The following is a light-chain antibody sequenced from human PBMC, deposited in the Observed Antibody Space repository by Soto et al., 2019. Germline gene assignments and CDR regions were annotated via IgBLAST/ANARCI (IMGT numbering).Light chain of an antibody. Sequence: QSALTQPRSVSGSPGQSVAISCTGTSSDVGGYNYVSWYQQHPGKVPQLIIFDVYKRPSGVPDRFSGSKSGSTASLTISGLKADGEADYYCCSYACCFYGVGTGTKVTVL. J-gene: IGLJ1*01. CDR1: SSDVGGYNY. CDR3: CSYACCFYG. CDR2: DVY. V-gene: IGLV2-11*01.